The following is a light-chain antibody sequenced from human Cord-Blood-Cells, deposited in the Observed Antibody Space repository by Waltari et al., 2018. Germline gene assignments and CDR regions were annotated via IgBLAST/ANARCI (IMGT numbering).Light chain of an antibody. CDR1: SSDVGGYNY. J-gene: IGLJ1*01. CDR3: SSYTSSSTLYV. CDR2: EFS. Sequence: QSALTQPASVSGSPGQSITISCTGTSSDVGGYNYVSWYQQHPGKAPKLMIYEFSNRPAGVSNRFSCSKSGNTASLTISVLQAEDEADYYCSSYTSSSTLYVFGTGTKVTVL. V-gene: IGLV2-14*01.